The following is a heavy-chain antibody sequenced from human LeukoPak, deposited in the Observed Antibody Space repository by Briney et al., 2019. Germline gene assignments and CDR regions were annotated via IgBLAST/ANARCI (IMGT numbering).Heavy chain of an antibody. V-gene: IGHV1-3*01. CDR1: GYTFTSYA. CDR3: ARGDGGSSVFDY. J-gene: IGHJ4*02. CDR2: INAGNGNT. Sequence: ASVKVSCKASGYTFTSYAMHWVRQAPGQRLEWMGWINAGNGNTKYSQKFQGRVTITRDTSASTAYMELSSLRSEDTAVYYCARGDGGSSVFDYWGQGTLVTVSS. D-gene: IGHD1-26*01.